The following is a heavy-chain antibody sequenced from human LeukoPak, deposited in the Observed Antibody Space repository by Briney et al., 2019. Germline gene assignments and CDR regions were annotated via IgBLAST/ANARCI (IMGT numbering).Heavy chain of an antibody. V-gene: IGHV4-59*01. CDR1: GGSISSYY. CDR2: IYYSGST. J-gene: IGHJ6*02. D-gene: IGHD1-26*01. CDR3: ARGNSGSHYVEYYYGMDV. Sequence: SETLSLTCTVSGGSISSYYWSWLRQPPGKGLEWIGYIYYSGSTNYNPSLKSRVTISVDTSKNQFSLKLSSVTAADTAVYYCARGNSGSHYVEYYYGMDVWGQGTTVTVSS.